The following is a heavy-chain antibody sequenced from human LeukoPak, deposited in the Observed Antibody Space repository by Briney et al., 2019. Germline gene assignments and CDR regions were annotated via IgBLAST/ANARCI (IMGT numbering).Heavy chain of an antibody. CDR1: GFTFSSYG. CDR3: AKWGGSNDP. V-gene: IGHV3-30*18. J-gene: IGHJ5*02. CDR2: ISYDGSNK. Sequence: GGSLRLSCAASGFTFSSYGMHWVRQAPGKGLEWVAVISYDGSNKYYADSVKGRFTISRDNSKNTLYLQMNSLRAEDTAVYYCAKWGGSNDPWGQGTLVTVSS. D-gene: IGHD3-16*01.